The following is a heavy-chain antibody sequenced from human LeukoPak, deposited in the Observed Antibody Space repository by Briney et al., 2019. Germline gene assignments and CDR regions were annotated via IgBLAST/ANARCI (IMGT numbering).Heavy chain of an antibody. Sequence: PSETLSLTCTVSGGSISSYYWSWIRQPPGKGLEWIGYIYYSGSTNYNPSLKSRVTISVDTSKNQFSLKLSSVTAADTAVYYCARLGGGGSIYGDYAGYFDYWGQGTLVTVSS. D-gene: IGHD4-17*01. V-gene: IGHV4-59*08. CDR1: GGSISSYY. CDR3: ARLGGGGSIYGDYAGYFDY. CDR2: IYYSGST. J-gene: IGHJ4*02.